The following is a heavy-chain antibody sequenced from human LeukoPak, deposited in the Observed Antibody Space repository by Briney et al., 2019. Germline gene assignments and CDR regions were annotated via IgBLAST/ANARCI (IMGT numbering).Heavy chain of an antibody. V-gene: IGHV3-23*01. D-gene: IGHD6-19*01. CDR3: AKSVRGIAVAGYFDY. CDR2: ISGSGGST. CDR1: GFTFSSYA. Sequence: VGSLRLSCAASGFTFSSYAMSWVRQAPGKGLEWVSAISGSGGSTYYADSVKGRFTISRDNSKNTLYLRMNSLRAEDTAVYYCAKSVRGIAVAGYFDYWGQGTLVAVSS. J-gene: IGHJ4*02.